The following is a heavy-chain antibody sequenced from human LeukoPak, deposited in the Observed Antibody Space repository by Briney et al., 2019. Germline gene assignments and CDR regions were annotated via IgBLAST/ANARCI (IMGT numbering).Heavy chain of an antibody. Sequence: SETLSLTCAVYGGSFSGYYWSWIRQPPGKGLEWIGEINHSGSTNYNPSLKSRVTTSVDTSKNQFSLKLSSVTAADTAVYYCARRRFSYSSSSDFDYWGQGTLVTVSS. CDR1: GGSFSGYY. CDR3: ARRRFSYSSSSDFDY. J-gene: IGHJ4*02. V-gene: IGHV4-34*01. D-gene: IGHD6-6*01. CDR2: INHSGST.